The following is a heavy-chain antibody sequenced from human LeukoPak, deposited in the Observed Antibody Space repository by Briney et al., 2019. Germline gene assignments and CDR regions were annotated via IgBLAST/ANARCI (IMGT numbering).Heavy chain of an antibody. CDR1: VYIFSDYW. CDR2: IDPASGIT. CDR3: ARVGAPGGLRPYHYYY. V-gene: IGHV1-2*02. D-gene: IGHD3-16*01. J-gene: IGHJ4*02. Sequence: ASVTVSCTAAVYIFSDYWIHWVRQAPGRGLEGWGWIDPASGITNQPQKFQGRITVTRDTSASTVYMDLTGLTTDDTALYYCARVGAPGGLRPYHYYYWGQGTLVTVSS.